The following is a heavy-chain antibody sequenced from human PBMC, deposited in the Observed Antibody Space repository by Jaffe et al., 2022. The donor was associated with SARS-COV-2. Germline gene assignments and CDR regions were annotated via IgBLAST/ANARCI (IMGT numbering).Heavy chain of an antibody. CDR2: ITNSGSLI. V-gene: IGHV3-21*02. CDR3: ARDAVTTINAFDI. Sequence: EVQLVESGGGLVRPGGSLRLSCAPSGFSFSTYTFTWVRQAPGKGLEWVSSITNSGSLIKYADSVKGRFTISRDNAKNSLYLQMNSLRVEDTAVYYCARDAVTTINAFDIWGQGTMVTVSS. D-gene: IGHD5-12*01. CDR1: GFSFSTYT. J-gene: IGHJ3*02.